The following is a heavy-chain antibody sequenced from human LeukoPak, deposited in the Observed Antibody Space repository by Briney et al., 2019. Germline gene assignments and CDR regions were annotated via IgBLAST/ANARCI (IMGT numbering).Heavy chain of an antibody. CDR1: GFTFGDYA. CDR3: TRLTAYYDFWSGYYSHPSQIDY. CDR2: IRSKAYGGTT. D-gene: IGHD3-3*01. Sequence: PGGSLRLSCTASGFTFGDYAMSWVRQAPGKGLEWVGFIRSKAYGGTTEYAASVKGRFTISRDDSKSIAYLQMNSLKTEDTAVYYCTRLTAYYDFWSGYYSHPSQIDYWGQGTLVTVSS. J-gene: IGHJ4*02. V-gene: IGHV3-49*04.